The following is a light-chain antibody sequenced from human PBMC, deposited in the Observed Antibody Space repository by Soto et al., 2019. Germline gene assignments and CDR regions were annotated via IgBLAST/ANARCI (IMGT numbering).Light chain of an antibody. Sequence: EIVMTQSPATLPVSPGERATLSCRASQSVSSNLAWYQQKPGQAPRLLIYGASTRATGIPARFSGSGSGTEFTLTISSLQSEDFAVYYCQQYNNWRTFGQGTRLEIK. CDR2: GAS. CDR1: QSVSSN. CDR3: QQYNNWRT. V-gene: IGKV3-15*01. J-gene: IGKJ5*01.